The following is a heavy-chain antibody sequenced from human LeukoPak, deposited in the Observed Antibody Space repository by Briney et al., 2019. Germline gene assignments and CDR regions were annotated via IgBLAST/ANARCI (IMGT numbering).Heavy chain of an antibody. CDR1: GFTFSSYW. V-gene: IGHV3-74*01. D-gene: IGHD1-20*01. CDR3: ASSYNYGFPY. J-gene: IGHJ4*02. Sequence: GGSLRLSCAASGFTFSSYWILWARQAPGKGLVWVSRINSDGSSTTYADSVKGRFTISRDNAKNTMYLQMNTLRAEDTAVYYCASSYNYGFPYWGQGTLVTVSS. CDR2: INSDGSST.